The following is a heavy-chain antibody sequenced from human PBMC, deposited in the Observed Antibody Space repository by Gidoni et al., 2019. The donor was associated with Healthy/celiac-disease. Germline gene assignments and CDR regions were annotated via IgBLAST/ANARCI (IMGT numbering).Heavy chain of an antibody. V-gene: IGHV4-34*01. D-gene: IGHD1-26*01. CDR1: GGSFSGYY. CDR2: INHSGST. J-gene: IGHJ1*01. Sequence: QVQLQQLGAGLLKPSETLSLTCAVYGGSFSGYYWSWIRQPPGKGLEWIGEINHSGSTNYNPSLKSRVTISVDTSKNQFSLKLSSVTAAETAVYYCARVPIVGATRYFQHWGQGTLVTVSS. CDR3: ARVPIVGATRYFQH.